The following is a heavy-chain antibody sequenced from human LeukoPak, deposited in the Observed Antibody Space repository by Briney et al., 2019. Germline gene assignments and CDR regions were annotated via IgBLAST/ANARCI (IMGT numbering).Heavy chain of an antibody. CDR3: ASHSWVRGVLYFDY. CDR1: GYTFTSYG. V-gene: IGHV1-18*01. D-gene: IGHD3-10*01. CDR2: ISAYNGNT. J-gene: IGHJ4*02. Sequence: ASVKVTCKASGYTFTSYGISWVRQAPGQGLEWMGWISAYNGNTNYAQKLQGRVTMTTDTSTSTAYMELRSLRSDDTAVYYCASHSWVRGVLYFDYWGRGTLVTVSS.